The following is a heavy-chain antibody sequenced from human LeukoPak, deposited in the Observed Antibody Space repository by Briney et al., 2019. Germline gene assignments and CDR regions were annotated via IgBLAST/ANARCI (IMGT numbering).Heavy chain of an antibody. CDR3: ARDMIVVVRSDAFDI. J-gene: IGHJ3*02. Sequence: GGSLRLSCAASGFTFSSYGMHWVRQAPGKGLEWVAFIRYDGSNKYYADSVKGRFTISRDNSKNTLYLQMNSLRAEDTAVYYCARDMIVVVRSDAFDIWGQGTMVTVSS. V-gene: IGHV3-30*02. CDR2: IRYDGSNK. D-gene: IGHD2-21*01. CDR1: GFTFSSYG.